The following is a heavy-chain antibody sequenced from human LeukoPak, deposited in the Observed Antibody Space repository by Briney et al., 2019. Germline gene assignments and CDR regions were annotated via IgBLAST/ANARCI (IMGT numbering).Heavy chain of an antibody. V-gene: IGHV1-2*02. CDR1: GYTFTGYY. CDR3: ARASDSSGYSFIDY. CDR2: INPNSGGT. D-gene: IGHD3-22*01. J-gene: IGHJ4*02. Sequence: ASVKVSCKASGYTFTGYYMHWVRQAPGQGLEWMGWINPNSGGTNYAQKFQGRVTMTRDTSISTAYMELSGLRSDDTAVYYCARASDSSGYSFIDYWGQGTLVTVSS.